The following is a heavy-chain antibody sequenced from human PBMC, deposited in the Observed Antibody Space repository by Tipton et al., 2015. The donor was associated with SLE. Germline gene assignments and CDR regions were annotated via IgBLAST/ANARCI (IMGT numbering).Heavy chain of an antibody. V-gene: IGHV4-61*02. CDR1: GGSISSGSYY. D-gene: IGHD2-2*01. J-gene: IGHJ4*02. CDR3: ARDLAYCSSTSCFDYFDY. Sequence: TLSLTCTVSGGSISSGSYYWSWIRQPAGKGLEWIGRIYTSGSTNYNPSLKSRVTISVDTSKNQFSLKPSSVTAADTAVYYCARDLAYCSSTSCFDYFDYWGQGTLVTVSS. CDR2: IYTSGST.